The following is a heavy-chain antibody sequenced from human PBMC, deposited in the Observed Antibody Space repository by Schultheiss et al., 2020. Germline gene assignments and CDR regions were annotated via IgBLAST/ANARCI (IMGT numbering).Heavy chain of an antibody. J-gene: IGHJ6*02. Sequence: SETLSLTCTVSGGSISSYYWSWIRQPPGKGLEWIGYIYYSGSTNYNPSLKSRVTISVDTSKNQFSLKLSSVTAADTAVYYCARGSSWYGTWYYYYGMDVWGQGTTVTVSS. V-gene: IGHV4-59*01. D-gene: IGHD6-13*01. CDR1: GGSISSYY. CDR2: IYYSGST. CDR3: ARGSSWYGTWYYYYGMDV.